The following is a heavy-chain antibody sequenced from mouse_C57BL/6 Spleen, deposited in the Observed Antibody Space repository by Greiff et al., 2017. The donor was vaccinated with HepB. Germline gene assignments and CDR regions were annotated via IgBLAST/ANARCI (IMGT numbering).Heavy chain of an antibody. V-gene: IGHV1-74*01. Sequence: QVQLKQPGAELVKPGASVKVSCKASGYTFTSYWMHWVKQRPGQGLEWIGRIHPSDSDTNYNQKFKGKATLTVDKSSGTAYMQLSSLTSEDSAVYYCAVYDGNYRWYFDVWGTGTTVTVSS. CDR3: AVYDGNYRWYFDV. CDR1: GYTFTSYW. D-gene: IGHD2-1*01. J-gene: IGHJ1*03. CDR2: IHPSDSDT.